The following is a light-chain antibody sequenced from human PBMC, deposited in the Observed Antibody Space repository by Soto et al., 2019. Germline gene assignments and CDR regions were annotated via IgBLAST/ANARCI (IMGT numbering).Light chain of an antibody. J-gene: IGKJ5*01. V-gene: IGKV3-20*01. CDR2: GAS. CDR3: QQYGSSPIT. CDR1: QSVRSN. Sequence: EVVMTQSPATLSVSPGERVTLSCRASQSVRSNLAWYQQKPGQAPRLLIYGASSRATGIPDRFSGSGSGTDFTLNISRLEPEDFAVYYCQQYGSSPITFGQGTRLEIK.